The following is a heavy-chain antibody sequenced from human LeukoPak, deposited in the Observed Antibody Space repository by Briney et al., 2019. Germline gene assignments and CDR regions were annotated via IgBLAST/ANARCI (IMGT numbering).Heavy chain of an antibody. CDR1: GNYW. CDR3: ARAAYYYDSSGYYFSLSGMDY. D-gene: IGHD3-22*01. V-gene: IGHV3-74*01. Sequence: GGSLRLSCAASGNYWMHWVRQAPGKGLVWVSHINSDGSWTSYADSVKGRFTISRDNSKNTLYLQMNSLRAEDTAVYYCARAAYYYDSSGYYFSLSGMDYWGQGTLVTVSS. CDR2: INSDGSWT. J-gene: IGHJ4*02.